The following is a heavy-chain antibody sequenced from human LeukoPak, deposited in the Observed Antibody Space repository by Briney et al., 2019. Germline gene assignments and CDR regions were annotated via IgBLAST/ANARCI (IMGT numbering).Heavy chain of an antibody. D-gene: IGHD3-22*01. Sequence: GGSLRLSCAASGFTFSSYWMSWVRQAPGKGLEWVANIKQDGSEKYYVDSVKGRFTISRDNAKNSLYLQMNSLRAEDTAVYYCARDTYYCDSSGYYLMGGFDYWGQGTLVTVSS. V-gene: IGHV3-7*01. CDR3: ARDTYYCDSSGYYLMGGFDY. CDR1: GFTFSSYW. J-gene: IGHJ4*02. CDR2: IKQDGSEK.